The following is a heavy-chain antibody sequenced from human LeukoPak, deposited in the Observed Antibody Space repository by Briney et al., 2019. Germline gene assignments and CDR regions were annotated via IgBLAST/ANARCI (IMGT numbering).Heavy chain of an antibody. Sequence: SQTLSLTCAISGDSVSSNSAAWNWIRQSPSRGLEWLGRTYYRSKWYNDYAVSVESRITINPDTSKNQFSLQLNSVTPEDTAVYYCARDWHIAARPAAYNWFDPWGQGTLVTVSS. CDR1: GDSVSSNSAA. CDR2: TYYRSKWYN. D-gene: IGHD6-6*01. CDR3: ARDWHIAARPAAYNWFDP. V-gene: IGHV6-1*01. J-gene: IGHJ5*02.